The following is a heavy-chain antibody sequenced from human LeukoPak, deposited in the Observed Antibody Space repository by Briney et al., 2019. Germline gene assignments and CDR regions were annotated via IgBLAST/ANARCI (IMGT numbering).Heavy chain of an antibody. CDR3: ARANIAAGAFDI. V-gene: IGHV4-59*01. J-gene: IGHJ3*02. Sequence: PSETLSLTCTVSGGSISSYYWSWIRRPPGKGLEWIGYIYYSGSTNYNPSLKSRVTMSVDTSKNQFSLKLSSVTAADTAVYYCARANIAAGAFDIWGQGTMVTVSS. D-gene: IGHD6-6*01. CDR1: GGSISSYY. CDR2: IYYSGST.